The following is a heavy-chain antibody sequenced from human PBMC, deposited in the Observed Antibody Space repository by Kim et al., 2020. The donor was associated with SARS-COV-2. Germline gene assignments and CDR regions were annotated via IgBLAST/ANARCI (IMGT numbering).Heavy chain of an antibody. D-gene: IGHD3-10*01. CDR2: INGFKGDT. J-gene: IGHJ4*02. CDR1: GYSLTEYA. CDR3: VRDPLLSFGELLWDY. V-gene: IGHV1-3*01. Sequence: ASVKVSCKASGYSLTEYALHWVRQAPGHSFEWMGWINGFKGDTKYSQKFQDRVSITRDTSASTGYLDLRSLRSEDTAHYYCVRDPLLSFGELLWDYLGLGTLVSVPS.